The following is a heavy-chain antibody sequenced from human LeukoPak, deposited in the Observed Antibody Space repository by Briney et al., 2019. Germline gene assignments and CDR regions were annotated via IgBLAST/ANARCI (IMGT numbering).Heavy chain of an antibody. CDR3: AGVVVPAAMRYYYYYMDV. D-gene: IGHD2-2*01. V-gene: IGHV1-69*05. CDR1: GGAFSSYA. J-gene: IGHJ6*03. Sequence: SVKVSCKASGGAFSSYAISWVRQAPGQGLEWMGGIIPIFGTANYAQKFQGRVTITTDESTSTAYMELSSLRSEDTAVYYCAGVVVPAAMRYYYYYMDVWGKGTTVTASS. CDR2: IIPIFGTA.